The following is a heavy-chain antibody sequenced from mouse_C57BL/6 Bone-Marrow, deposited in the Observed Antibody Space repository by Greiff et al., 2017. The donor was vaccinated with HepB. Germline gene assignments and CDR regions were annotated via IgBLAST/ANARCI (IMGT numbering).Heavy chain of an antibody. J-gene: IGHJ1*03. CDR2: ISSGGSYT. D-gene: IGHD2-2*01. CDR1: GFTFSSYG. V-gene: IGHV5-6*01. CDR3: ARHSYGYHPYWYFDV. Sequence: EVQGVESGGDLVKPGGSLKLSCAASGFTFSSYGMSWVRQTPDKRLEWVATISSGGSYTYYPDSVKGRFTISRDNAKNTLYLQMSSLKSEDTAMYCCARHSYGYHPYWYFDVWGTGTTVTVSS.